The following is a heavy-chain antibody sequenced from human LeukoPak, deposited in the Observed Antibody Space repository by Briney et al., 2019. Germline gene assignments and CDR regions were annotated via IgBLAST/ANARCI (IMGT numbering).Heavy chain of an antibody. V-gene: IGHV1-46*01. J-gene: IGHJ5*02. CDR1: GGSFSSYA. D-gene: IGHD1-26*01. CDR2: INPTGGST. CDR3: ARDNSVGDNAWWFDP. Sequence: ASVKVSCKASGGSFSSYAISWVRQAPGQGLEWMGLINPTGGSTGYAQKFQGRVTMTRDMSTSTDYMELSSLRSEDTAIYYCARDNSVGDNAWWFDPWGQGTLVTVSS.